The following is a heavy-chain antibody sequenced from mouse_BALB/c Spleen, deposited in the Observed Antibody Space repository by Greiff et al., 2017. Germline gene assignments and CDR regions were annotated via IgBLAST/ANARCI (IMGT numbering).Heavy chain of an antibody. J-gene: IGHJ2*01. V-gene: IGHV1S126*01. D-gene: IGHD2-3*01. CDR2: IDPSDSET. Sequence: QVQLQQSGPQLVRPGASVKISCKASGYSFTSYWMHWVKQRPGQGLEWIGMIDPSDSETRLNQKFKDKATLTVDKPSSTAYMQLSSPTSEDSAVYYCARRGDGFDYWGQGTTLTVSS. CDR3: ARRGDGFDY. CDR1: GYSFTSYW.